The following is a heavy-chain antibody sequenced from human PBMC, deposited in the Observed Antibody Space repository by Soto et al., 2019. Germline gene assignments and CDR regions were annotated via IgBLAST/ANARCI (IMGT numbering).Heavy chain of an antibody. V-gene: IGHV3-33*01. CDR2: IWYDGINK. J-gene: IGHJ4*02. Sequence: GGSLRLSCAASGFTFSSYGMHWVRQAPGKGLEWVAVIWYDGINKYYADSVKGRFTISRDNSKNTLYLQMNSLRAEDTAVYYCARRDIVVEGVDYWGQGTLVTVSS. CDR3: ARRDIVVEGVDY. D-gene: IGHD2-2*01. CDR1: GFTFSSYG.